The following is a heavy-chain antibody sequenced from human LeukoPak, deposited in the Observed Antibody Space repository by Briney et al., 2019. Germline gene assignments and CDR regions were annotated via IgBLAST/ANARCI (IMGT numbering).Heavy chain of an antibody. Sequence: PGGSLRLSCAASGFTFSDYYMSWIRQAPGKGLEWVSYISSSGSTIYYADSVKGRFTISRDNAKNSLYLQMNSLRAEDTAVYYCARGDNRPGYNWNYGANAFDIWGQGTMVTVSS. D-gene: IGHD1-7*01. CDR2: ISSSGSTI. CDR1: GFTFSDYY. V-gene: IGHV3-11*04. CDR3: ARGDNRPGYNWNYGANAFDI. J-gene: IGHJ3*02.